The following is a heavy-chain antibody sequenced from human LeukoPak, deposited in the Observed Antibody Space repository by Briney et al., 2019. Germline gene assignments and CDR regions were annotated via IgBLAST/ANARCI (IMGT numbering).Heavy chain of an antibody. D-gene: IGHD2-15*01. V-gene: IGHV4-38-2*01. CDR3: ASGEGVVVAAGRD. CDR2: IYHSGST. J-gene: IGHJ4*02. CDR1: GGSFSGYY. Sequence: PSETLSLTCAVYGGSFSGYYWGWIRQPPGKGLEWIGSIYHSGSTYYNPSLKSRVTISVDTSKNQFSLKLSSVTAADTAVYYCASGEGVVVAAGRDWGQGTLVTVSS.